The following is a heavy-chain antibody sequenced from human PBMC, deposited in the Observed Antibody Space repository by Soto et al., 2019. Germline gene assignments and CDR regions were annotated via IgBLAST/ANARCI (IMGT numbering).Heavy chain of an antibody. CDR3: ARDLNLGLAAG. Sequence: QVQLVQSGAEVKKPGASVKVSCKASGYTFTSYGISWVRXAPGQGLEWTGWISAYNGNTKYAQKLQGRVTMTTDTXXXXXXXXXXXXXXXXXAVYYCARDLNLGLAAGWGQGTLVTVSS. V-gene: IGHV1-18*01. CDR1: GYTFTSYG. CDR2: ISAYNGNT. D-gene: IGHD6-13*01. J-gene: IGHJ4*02.